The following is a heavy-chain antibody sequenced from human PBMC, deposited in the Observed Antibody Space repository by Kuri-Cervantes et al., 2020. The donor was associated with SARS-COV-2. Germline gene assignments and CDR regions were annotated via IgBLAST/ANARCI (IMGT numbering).Heavy chain of an antibody. V-gene: IGHV3-74*01. CDR2: INSDGSST. CDR3: ARVQGVFHLSSGLFVAA. Sequence: LSLTCAASGFTFSSYWMHWVRQAPGKGLVWVSRINSDGSSTSYADSVKGRLSASRDSSKNTVSLEISSLRTEDTAIYYCARVQGVFHLSSGLFVAAWGQGTPVTVSS. D-gene: IGHD3-3*01. CDR1: GFTFSSYW. J-gene: IGHJ5*02.